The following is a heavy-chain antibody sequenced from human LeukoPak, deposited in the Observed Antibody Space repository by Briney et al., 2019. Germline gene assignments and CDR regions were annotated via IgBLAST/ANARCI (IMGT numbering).Heavy chain of an antibody. D-gene: IGHD1-1*01. V-gene: IGHV4-59*01. CDR3: ARVTTLSYLFAFDI. CDR2: IYYSGST. CDR1: GGSISSYY. J-gene: IGHJ3*02. Sequence: SETLSLTCTVSGGSISSYYWSWIRQPPGKGLEWIGYIYYSGSTNYNPSLKSRVTISVDTSKNQFSLKLSSVTAADTAVYYCARVTTLSYLFAFDIWGQGTMVTVSS.